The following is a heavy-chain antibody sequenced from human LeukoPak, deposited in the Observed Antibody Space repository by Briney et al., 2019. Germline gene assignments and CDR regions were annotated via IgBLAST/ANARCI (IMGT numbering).Heavy chain of an antibody. CDR1: GFTVSSNY. D-gene: IGHD2-15*01. Sequence: PGGSLRLSCAASGFTVSSNYMSWVRQVPGKGLEWVSSISSSSSYIYYADSVKGRFTISRDNAKNSLYLQMNSLRAEDTAVYYCASQECGGGSCYYDYWGQGTLVTVSS. V-gene: IGHV3-21*01. CDR2: ISSSSSYI. CDR3: ASQECGGGSCYYDY. J-gene: IGHJ4*02.